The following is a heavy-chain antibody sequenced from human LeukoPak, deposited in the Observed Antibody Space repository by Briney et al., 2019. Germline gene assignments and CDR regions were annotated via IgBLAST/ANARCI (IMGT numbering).Heavy chain of an antibody. CDR2: VYTSGST. D-gene: IGHD3-22*01. J-gene: IGHJ6*03. Sequence: KASETLSLTCTVSGGSINGFHWNWIRQPAGKGLEWIGRVYTSGSTNYNPSLKSRVTMSVDTSKNQFSLKLSSVTAADTAVYYCATIINITIIDNYYMDVWGKGTTVTVSS. V-gene: IGHV4-4*07. CDR1: GGSINGFH. CDR3: ATIINITIIDNYYMDV.